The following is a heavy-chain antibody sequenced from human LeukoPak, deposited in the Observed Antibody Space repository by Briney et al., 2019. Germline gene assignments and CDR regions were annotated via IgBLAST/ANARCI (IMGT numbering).Heavy chain of an antibody. Sequence: ASVKVSCKASGYTFTGYYMHWVRQAPGQGLEWMGWINPNSGGTNYAQKFQGRVTMTRDTSISTAYMELSRLRSDDTAVCYCARDRVGGGDAFDIWGQGTMVTVSS. CDR1: GYTFTGYY. J-gene: IGHJ3*02. V-gene: IGHV1-2*02. CDR2: INPNSGGT. D-gene: IGHD6-19*01. CDR3: ARDRVGGGDAFDI.